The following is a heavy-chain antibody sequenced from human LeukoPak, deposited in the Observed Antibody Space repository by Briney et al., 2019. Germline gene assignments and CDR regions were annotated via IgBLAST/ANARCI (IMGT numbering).Heavy chain of an antibody. CDR2: IYPGGSDT. CDR1: GYSFTNYW. D-gene: IGHD1-26*01. J-gene: IGHJ5*02. V-gene: IGHV5-51*01. CDR3: ARHKVESESYSWFDP. Sequence: GESLKISCKGSGYSFTNYWIGWVRQMPGKGLEWMGIIYPGGSDTRYSPSFQGQVTISADKSISTAYLQWSSLKASDTAMYYCARHKVESESYSWFDPWGQGTLVTVSS.